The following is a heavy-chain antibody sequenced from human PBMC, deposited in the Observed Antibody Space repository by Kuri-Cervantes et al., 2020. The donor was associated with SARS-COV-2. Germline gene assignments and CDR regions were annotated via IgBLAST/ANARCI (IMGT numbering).Heavy chain of an antibody. J-gene: IGHJ3*02. CDR1: GFTFSSYA. Sequence: GGSLRLSCAASGFTFSSYAMHWVRQAPGKGLEWVAVISYDGSNKYYADSVKGRFTISRDNSKNTLYLQMNSLRAEDTAVYYCAREDWGTGAFDIWGQGTMVTVSS. CDR3: AREDWGTGAFDI. D-gene: IGHD3-16*01. CDR2: ISYDGSNK. V-gene: IGHV3-30-3*01.